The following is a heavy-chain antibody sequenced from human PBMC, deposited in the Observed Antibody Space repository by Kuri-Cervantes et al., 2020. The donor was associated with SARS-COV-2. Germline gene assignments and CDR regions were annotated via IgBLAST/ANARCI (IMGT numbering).Heavy chain of an antibody. Sequence: GSLRLSCTVSGGSISSHYWSWIRQPAGKGLEWIGRIYTSGSTNYNPSLKSRVTMSVDTSKNQFSLKLSSVTAADTAVYYCARSPRLGYCSGGSCDWGSYYGMDVWGQGTTVTVSS. V-gene: IGHV4-4*07. J-gene: IGHJ6*02. CDR2: IYTSGST. CDR1: GGSISSHY. CDR3: ARSPRLGYCSGGSCDWGSYYGMDV. D-gene: IGHD2-15*01.